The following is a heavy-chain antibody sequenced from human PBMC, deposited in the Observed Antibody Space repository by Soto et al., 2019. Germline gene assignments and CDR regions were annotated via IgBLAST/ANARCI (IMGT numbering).Heavy chain of an antibody. CDR1: GGSISGSDYY. CDR2: VFYTGFT. CDR3: ANSQKGYNWNYFDH. Sequence: XGILSLTCAFSGGSISGSDYYWGWLRQSPGKGPEWIGSVFYTGFTSYNPSLESRVSVSVDTSKNQFSLKVSGVSAADTAVYYCANSQKGYNWNYFDHWGQGALVTVS. V-gene: IGHV4-39*01. D-gene: IGHD1-20*01. J-gene: IGHJ4*02.